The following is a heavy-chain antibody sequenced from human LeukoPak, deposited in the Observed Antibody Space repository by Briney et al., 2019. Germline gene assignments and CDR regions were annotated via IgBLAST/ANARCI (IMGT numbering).Heavy chain of an antibody. CDR2: INLDGSEK. D-gene: IGHD3-22*01. CDR3: AGLSGGYYDTNDYA. CDR1: GFTFSSYG. V-gene: IGHV3-7*01. Sequence: GGSLRLSCAASGFTFSSYGMSWVRQAPGKGLEWVADINLDGSEKYYVDSVRGRFTISRDNAKNSLYLQMNILRVEDTAVYYCAGLSGGYYDTNDYAWGQGTLVTVSS. J-gene: IGHJ5*02.